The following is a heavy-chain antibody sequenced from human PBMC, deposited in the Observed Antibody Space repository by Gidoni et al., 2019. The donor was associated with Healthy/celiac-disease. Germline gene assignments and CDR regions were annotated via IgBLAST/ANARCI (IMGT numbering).Heavy chain of an antibody. D-gene: IGHD3-3*01. J-gene: IGHJ6*02. V-gene: IGHV3-21*01. Sequence: EVQLVESGGGLVKPGGSLRLSCAASGFTFSSYSMNWVRQAPGKGLEWVSSISRSSSYIYYADSVKGRFTISRDNAKNSLYLQMNSLRAEDTAVYYCARDTLLRFLEWSTNYYGMDVWGQGTTVTVSS. CDR3: ARDTLLRFLEWSTNYYGMDV. CDR1: GFTFSSYS. CDR2: ISRSSSYI.